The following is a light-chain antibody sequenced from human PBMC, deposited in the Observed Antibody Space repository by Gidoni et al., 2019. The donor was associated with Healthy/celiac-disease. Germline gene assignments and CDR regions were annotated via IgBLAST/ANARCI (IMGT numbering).Light chain of an antibody. V-gene: IGKV4-1*01. CDR2: WAS. CDR3: QQYYSTPQT. J-gene: IGKJ1*01. Sequence: IVMTQSPDSLAVPLGDRATINCKSSQSVLYSSNNKNYLAWYQQKPGQPPKLLIYWASTRESGVPDRFSGSGSGTDFTLTISSLQAEDVAVYYCQQYYSTPQTFGQGTKVEIK. CDR1: QSVLYSSNNKNY.